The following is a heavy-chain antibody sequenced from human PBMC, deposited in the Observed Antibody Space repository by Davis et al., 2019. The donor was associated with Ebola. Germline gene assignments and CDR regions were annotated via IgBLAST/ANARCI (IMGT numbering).Heavy chain of an antibody. CDR2: IYHSGST. D-gene: IGHD1-20*01. CDR1: GGSFSGYY. Sequence: PSETLSLTCAVYGGSFSGYYWSWIRQPPGKGLEWIGEIYHSGSTNYNPSLKSRVTISVDKSKNQFSLKLSSVTAADTAVYYCARVNWNGRSAFDIWGQGTMVTVSS. CDR3: ARVNWNGRSAFDI. J-gene: IGHJ3*02. V-gene: IGHV4-34*01.